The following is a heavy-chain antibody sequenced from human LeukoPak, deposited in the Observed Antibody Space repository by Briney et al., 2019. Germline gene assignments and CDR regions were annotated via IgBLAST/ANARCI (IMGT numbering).Heavy chain of an antibody. Sequence: GGSLRLSCAASGFTFSSYGMTWVRQAPGKGLEWVSAISAGGGSTYYADSVKGRFTISRDNSKNTLYLQMSSLRAEDTAAYYCAKDLDGSGMYGGIDSWGQGTLVTVSS. V-gene: IGHV3-23*01. D-gene: IGHD6-19*01. CDR2: ISAGGGST. J-gene: IGHJ4*02. CDR1: GFTFSSYG. CDR3: AKDLDGSGMYGGIDS.